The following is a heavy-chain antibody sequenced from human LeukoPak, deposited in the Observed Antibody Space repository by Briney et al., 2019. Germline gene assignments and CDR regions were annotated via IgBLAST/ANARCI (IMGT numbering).Heavy chain of an antibody. J-gene: IGHJ6*02. CDR2: IIPILGIA. Sequence: ASVKVSCKASGGTFSSYAISWVRQAPGQGLEWMGRIIPILGIANYAQKFQGRVTITADKPTSTAYMELSSLRSEDTAVYYCARALDSSGMDVWGQGTTVTVSS. V-gene: IGHV1-69*04. CDR3: ARALDSSGMDV. D-gene: IGHD6-19*01. CDR1: GGTFSSYA.